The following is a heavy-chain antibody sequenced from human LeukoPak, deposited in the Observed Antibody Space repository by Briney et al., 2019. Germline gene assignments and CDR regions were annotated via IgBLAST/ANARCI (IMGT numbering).Heavy chain of an antibody. Sequence: GGNLGLSCAASGFTFSSFWMSWVRQAPGKGLEWVANIKQDGSEKYYVDSVRGRFTISRDNARNSLYLQMNSLRAEDTAVYDCARGGSSAFDYWGQGTLVTVSS. CDR1: GFTFSSFW. J-gene: IGHJ4*02. CDR3: ARGGSSAFDY. V-gene: IGHV3-7*01. CDR2: IKQDGSEK. D-gene: IGHD1-26*01.